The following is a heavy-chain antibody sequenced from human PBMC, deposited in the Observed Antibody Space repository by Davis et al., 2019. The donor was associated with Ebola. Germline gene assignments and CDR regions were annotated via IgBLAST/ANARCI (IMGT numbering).Heavy chain of an antibody. J-gene: IGHJ4*02. CDR1: GFTFSSYS. CDR2: ISSSSSYI. V-gene: IGHV3-21*01. D-gene: IGHD1-14*01. Sequence: GESLKISCAVSGFTFSSYSMNWVRQAPGKGLEWVSSISSSSSYIYYADSVKGRFTISRDNAKNSLYLQMNSLRAEDTAVYYCARDSLPTNYFDYWGQGTLVTVSS. CDR3: ARDSLPTNYFDY.